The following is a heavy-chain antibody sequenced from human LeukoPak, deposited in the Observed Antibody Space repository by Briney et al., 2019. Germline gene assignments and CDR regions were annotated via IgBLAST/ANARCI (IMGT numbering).Heavy chain of an antibody. Sequence: PSETLSLTXAVYGGSFSGYYWSWIRQAPGKGLEWLGEINHSGSTNYNPSLKSRVTISVDTSKNQFSLKLSSVTAADTAVYYCARAYYYGSGSYYALRYWGQGTLVTVSS. CDR3: ARAYYYGSGSYYALRY. CDR2: INHSGST. V-gene: IGHV4-34*01. CDR1: GGSFSGYY. J-gene: IGHJ4*02. D-gene: IGHD3-10*01.